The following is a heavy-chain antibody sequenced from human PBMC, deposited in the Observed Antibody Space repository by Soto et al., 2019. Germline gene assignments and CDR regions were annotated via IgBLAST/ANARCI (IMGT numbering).Heavy chain of an antibody. D-gene: IGHD3-3*01. CDR3: ARKQAGFFYGIDY. Sequence: KTSETLSLTCTVSGGSFNSGGYYWSWIRQNPGKGLEWLGYIDHSGYTFYNPSLQSRIILSMDTSKNQFSLKLSSATAADTAVYFCARKQAGFFYGIDYWGQGTLVTVSS. CDR2: IDHSGYT. J-gene: IGHJ4*02. V-gene: IGHV4-31*03. CDR1: GGSFNSGGYY.